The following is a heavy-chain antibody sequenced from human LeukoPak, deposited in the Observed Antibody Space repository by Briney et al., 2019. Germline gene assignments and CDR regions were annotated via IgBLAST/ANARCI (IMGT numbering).Heavy chain of an antibody. D-gene: IGHD3-22*01. CDR1: GFTFSSAA. CDR3: AKGPQLGSGYHPDY. Sequence: PGGSLRLFCAASGFTFSSAAMTWVRQAPGKGLEWISTITGSDDRTYYADSVRGRSTISRDYSKNTLHLQINSLRVEDTAIYYCAKGPQLGSGYHPDYWGQGTLVTVSS. J-gene: IGHJ4*02. V-gene: IGHV3-23*01. CDR2: ITGSDDRT.